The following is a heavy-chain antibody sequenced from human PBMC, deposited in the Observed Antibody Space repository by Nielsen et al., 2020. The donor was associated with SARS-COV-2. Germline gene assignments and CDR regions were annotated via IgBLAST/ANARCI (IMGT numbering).Heavy chain of an antibody. CDR1: GFTFSSYA. CDR2: ISGSGGST. D-gene: IGHD4-17*01. J-gene: IGHJ5*02. Sequence: GESLKISCAASGFTFSSYAMSWVCQAPGKGLEWVSAISGSGGSTYYADSVKGRFTISRDNSKNTLYLQMNSLRAEDTAVYYCAKDRDGDYVRWFDPWGQGTLVTVSS. V-gene: IGHV3-23*01. CDR3: AKDRDGDYVRWFDP.